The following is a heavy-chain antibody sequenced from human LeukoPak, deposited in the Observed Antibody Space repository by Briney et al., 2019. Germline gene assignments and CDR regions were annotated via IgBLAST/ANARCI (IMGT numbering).Heavy chain of an antibody. Sequence: ASVKVSCKASGYTFTGHYMHWVRQAPGQGLEGMGRINPNRGGTNYAQKFQGRVTMTRDTSISTAYMELSRLRSDDTAVYYCARDRREVYYYGSGTFKFGENFFDSWGQGTLVAVSS. CDR1: GYTFTGHY. V-gene: IGHV1-2*06. D-gene: IGHD3-10*01. J-gene: IGHJ4*02. CDR2: INPNRGGT. CDR3: ARDRREVYYYGSGTFKFGENFFDS.